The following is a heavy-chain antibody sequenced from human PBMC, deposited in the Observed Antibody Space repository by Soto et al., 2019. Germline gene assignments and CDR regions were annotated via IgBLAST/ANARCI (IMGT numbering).Heavy chain of an antibody. D-gene: IGHD3-10*01. J-gene: IGHJ4*02. CDR3: ARDRVWYGSGPADY. V-gene: IGHV1-18*01. CDR2: ISAYNGNT. CDR1: GYTFTSYG. Sequence: ASVKVSCKASGYTFTSYGISWVRQAPGQGLEWMGWISAYNGNTNYAQKLQGRVTMTTDTSTSTAYMELRSLRSDNTAVYYCARDRVWYGSGPADYWGQGTLVTVSS.